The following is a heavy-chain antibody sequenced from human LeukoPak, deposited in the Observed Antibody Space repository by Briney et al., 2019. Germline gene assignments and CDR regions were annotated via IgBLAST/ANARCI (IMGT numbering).Heavy chain of an antibody. J-gene: IGHJ4*02. CDR3: AKDLYRGIVVVPAAVPFDY. V-gene: IGHV3-21*04. CDR1: GFTLRSYT. CDR2: IGISSNKI. D-gene: IGHD2-2*01. Sequence: GGSLRLSCAASGFTLRSYTMNWVRQAPGKGLEWVSSIGISSNKIYYADSVKGRFIISRDNAKNSVYLQMNSLRAEDTAVYYCAKDLYRGIVVVPAAVPFDYWGQGTLVTVSS.